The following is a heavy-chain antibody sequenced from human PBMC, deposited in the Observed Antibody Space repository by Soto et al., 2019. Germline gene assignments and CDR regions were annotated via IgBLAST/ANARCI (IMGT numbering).Heavy chain of an antibody. CDR1: GGTFSSYA. Sequence: SVKVSCKASGGTFSSYAISWVRQAPGQGLEWMGGIIPIFGTANYAQKFQGRVTITADESTSTAYMELSSLRSEDTAVYYCARLVGIFGVVINYYYYGMDVWGQGTTVTVSS. D-gene: IGHD3-3*01. V-gene: IGHV1-69*13. CDR2: IIPIFGTA. CDR3: ARLVGIFGVVINYYYYGMDV. J-gene: IGHJ6*02.